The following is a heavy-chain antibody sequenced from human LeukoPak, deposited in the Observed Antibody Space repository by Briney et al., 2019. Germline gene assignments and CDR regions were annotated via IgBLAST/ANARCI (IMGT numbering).Heavy chain of an antibody. V-gene: IGHV3-30*02. D-gene: IGHD1-26*01. CDR2: IRNDGSDK. CDR1: GFTFSSYT. J-gene: IGHJ4*02. CDR3: AKDVWDLLRRAFDY. Sequence: PGGSLRLSCAASGFTFSSYTMHWVRQAPGKGLEWVAFIRNDGSDKHYADSVKGRFTISRDNSKDTVYLQVNSLRAEDTAVYYCAKDVWDLLRRAFDYWGQGSLVTVSS.